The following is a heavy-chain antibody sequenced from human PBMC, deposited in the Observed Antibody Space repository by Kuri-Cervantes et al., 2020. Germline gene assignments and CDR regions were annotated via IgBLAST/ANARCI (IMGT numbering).Heavy chain of an antibody. CDR2: ISAYNGNT. Sequence: ASVKVSCKASGYTFTSYGISWVRQAPGQGLEWMGWISAYNGNTNYAQKLQGRVTMTTDTSTSTAYMELSSLRSEDTAVYYCATDIFYGGYYGSGSSGVDYWGQGTLVTVSS. V-gene: IGHV1-18*01. CDR1: GYTFTSYG. CDR3: ATDIFYGGYYGSGSSGVDY. J-gene: IGHJ4*02. D-gene: IGHD3-10*01.